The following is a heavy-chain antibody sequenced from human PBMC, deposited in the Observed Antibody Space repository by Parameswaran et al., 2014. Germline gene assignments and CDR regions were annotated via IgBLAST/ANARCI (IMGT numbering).Heavy chain of an antibody. CDR3: AKESSAVDAFDI. J-gene: IGHJ3*02. V-gene: IGHV3-23*01. CDR2: ISGSGGST. Sequence: VRQAPGKGLEWVSAISGSGGSTYYADSVKGRFTISRDNSKNTLYLQMNSLRAEDTAVYYCAKESSAVDAFDIWGQGTMVTVSS.